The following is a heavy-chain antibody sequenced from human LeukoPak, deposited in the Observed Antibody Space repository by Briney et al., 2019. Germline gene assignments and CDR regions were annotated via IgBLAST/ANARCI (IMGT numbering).Heavy chain of an antibody. V-gene: IGHV3-23*01. J-gene: IGHJ4*02. CDR1: RFTFTSHA. CDR2: ISGSGDST. CDR3: AKESGYDVDFDY. Sequence: LGGSLRLSCAASRFTFTSHAMSWVRQAPGKGLEWVSIISGSGDSTYYAGSVKGRFTISRDNSKNTLYLQMNSLRADDTAVYYCAKESGYDVDFDYWGQGTLVTVSS. D-gene: IGHD5-12*01.